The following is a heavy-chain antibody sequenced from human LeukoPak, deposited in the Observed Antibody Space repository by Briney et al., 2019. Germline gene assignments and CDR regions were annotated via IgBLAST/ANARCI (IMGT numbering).Heavy chain of an antibody. D-gene: IGHD3-22*01. CDR3: ARRYHYDSSGYQFDY. J-gene: IGHJ4*02. V-gene: IGHV3-74*01. Sequence: GGSLRLSCAASGFTFRTYWMHWVRQAPGKGLVWVSRIDAEGTTTTYADSVKGRFTISRDNAKNMLYLQMNSLRAEDTAVYFCARRYHYDSSGYQFDYWGQGTLVTVSS. CDR1: GFTFRTYW. CDR2: IDAEGTTT.